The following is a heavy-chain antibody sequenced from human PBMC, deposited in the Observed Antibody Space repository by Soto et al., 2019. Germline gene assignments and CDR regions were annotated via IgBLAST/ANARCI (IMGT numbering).Heavy chain of an antibody. V-gene: IGHV3-23*01. CDR1: GLTFTSFA. D-gene: IGHD6-6*01. CDR3: AKVAPTSADVGSYSYYGLDV. J-gene: IGHJ6*02. CDR2: ISASGINT. Sequence: EVQLLESGGGLVQPGGSLRLSCAASGLTFTSFAMSWVRQAPGKGLEWVSTISASGINTYYTDSVKGRFTISRDNSKNTLFLQMNSLTAEDTAVLYCAKVAPTSADVGSYSYYGLDVWGQGTTVTVSS.